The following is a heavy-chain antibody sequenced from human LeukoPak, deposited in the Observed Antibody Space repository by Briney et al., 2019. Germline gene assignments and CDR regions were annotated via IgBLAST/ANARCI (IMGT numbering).Heavy chain of an antibody. D-gene: IGHD4-17*01. CDR2: ISGSGGSI. J-gene: IGHJ5*02. Sequence: QPGGSLRLSCAASGFTFSSYAMSWVRQAPGKGLEWVSAISGSGGSIYYADSVKGRFTISRDNSKNTLYLQMNSLRAEDTAVYYCAKDYGDSTAKDWMPLFDPWGQGTLVTVSS. CDR1: GFTFSSYA. CDR3: AKDYGDSTAKDWMPLFDP. V-gene: IGHV3-23*01.